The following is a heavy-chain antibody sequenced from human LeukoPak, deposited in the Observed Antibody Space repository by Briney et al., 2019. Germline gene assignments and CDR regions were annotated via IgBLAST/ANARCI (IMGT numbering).Heavy chain of an antibody. J-gene: IGHJ6*02. V-gene: IGHV3-48*03. CDR3: ASLRGNYYYYGMDV. CDR2: ISSSGSTI. Sequence: GGSLRLSCAASGFTFSSYEMNWVRQAPGKGLEWVSYISSSGSTIYYADSEKGRFTISRDNAKNSLYLQMDSLRAEDTAVYYCASLRGNYYYYGMDVWGQGTTVTVSS. CDR1: GFTFSSYE. D-gene: IGHD3-3*01.